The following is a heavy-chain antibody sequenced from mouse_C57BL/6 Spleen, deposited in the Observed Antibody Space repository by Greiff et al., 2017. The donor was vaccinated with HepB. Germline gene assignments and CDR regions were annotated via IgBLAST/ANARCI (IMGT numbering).Heavy chain of an antibody. J-gene: IGHJ2*01. V-gene: IGHV1-61*01. CDR1: GYTFTSYW. CDR2: IYPSDSET. CDR3: ARRISYGYHYFDY. D-gene: IGHD2-2*01. Sequence: QVQLQQPGAELVRPGSSVKLSCKASGYTFTSYWMDWVKQRPGQGLEWIGNIYPSDSETHYNQKFKDKATLTVDKSSNTAYMQLSSLTSEDSAVYYSARRISYGYHYFDYWGQGTTLTVSS.